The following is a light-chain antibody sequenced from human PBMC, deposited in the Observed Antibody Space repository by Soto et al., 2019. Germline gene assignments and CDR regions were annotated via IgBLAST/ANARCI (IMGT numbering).Light chain of an antibody. J-gene: IGLJ2*01. V-gene: IGLV2-14*03. CDR2: DVS. CDR1: SSDVGGYNF. CDR3: SSFTSSWTRV. Sequence: QSALTQPASMSGSPGQSITISCIGTSSDVGGYNFVSWYQHHPGEAPKLMIYDVSYRPSGVSSRFSGSKSGNTASLTISGLQAEDEADYYFSSFTSSWTRVFGGGTKVTVL.